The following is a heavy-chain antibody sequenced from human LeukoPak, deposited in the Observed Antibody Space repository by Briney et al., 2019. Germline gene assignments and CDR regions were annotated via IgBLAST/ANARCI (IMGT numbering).Heavy chain of an antibody. J-gene: IGHJ6*02. D-gene: IGHD3-22*01. CDR1: GFTFSSYA. V-gene: IGHV3-23*01. CDR2: ISGSGGST. Sequence: PGGSLRLSCAASGFTFSSYAMSWVRQAPGKGLEWVSAISGSGGSTYYADSVKGRFTISRDNSKNTLYLQMNSLRAEDTAVYYCAKAALPYYYDSSGYYYYYYGMDVWGQGTTVTVSS. CDR3: AKAALPYYYDSSGYYYYYYGMDV.